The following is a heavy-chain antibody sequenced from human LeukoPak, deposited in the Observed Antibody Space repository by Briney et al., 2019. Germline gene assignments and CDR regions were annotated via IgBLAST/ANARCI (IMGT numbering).Heavy chain of an antibody. CDR3: ARAFYSSATGGGNYFDF. J-gene: IGHJ4*02. Sequence: ASVKLSYNPSGYTFTRFDINWVRQAPGQGLEWMEWTNPNNGSTGYAQKFQGRVTMTSSASIRTAYLELRGLRSEDTAVYYCARAFYSSATGGGNYFDFWGQGTPVTVSS. D-gene: IGHD6-25*01. CDR2: TNPNNGST. CDR1: GYTFTRFD. V-gene: IGHV1-8*01.